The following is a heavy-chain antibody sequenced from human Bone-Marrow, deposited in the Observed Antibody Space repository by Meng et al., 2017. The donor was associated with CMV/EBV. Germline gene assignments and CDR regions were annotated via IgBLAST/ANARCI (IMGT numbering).Heavy chain of an antibody. CDR1: GFTFSSYW. J-gene: IGHJ5*02. CDR2: IKQDGSER. CDR3: ARPRIPASWGRWDP. D-gene: IGHD2-2*01. Sequence: GSLRLSCAASGFTFSSYWMTWLRQAPGKGLEWVANIKQDGSERYYVDSVKGRFTISRDNAKNSLYLQMNSLRSEDTAVYYCARPRIPASWGRWDPWGRGTLVTVSS. V-gene: IGHV3-7*01.